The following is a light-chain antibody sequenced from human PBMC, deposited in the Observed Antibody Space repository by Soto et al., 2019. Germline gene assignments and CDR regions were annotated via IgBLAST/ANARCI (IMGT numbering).Light chain of an antibody. CDR1: QSVRSY. J-gene: IGKJ2*01. V-gene: IGKV3-11*01. CDR2: GAS. Sequence: EIVLTQSPATLSLSPGERATLSCRASQSVRSYLAWYQQKPGQAPRLLIYGASNRATDIPARFSGSGSGTDFTLTISSLESKDFAVYYCQQRGNWPRTFGQGTKLEIK. CDR3: QQRGNWPRT.